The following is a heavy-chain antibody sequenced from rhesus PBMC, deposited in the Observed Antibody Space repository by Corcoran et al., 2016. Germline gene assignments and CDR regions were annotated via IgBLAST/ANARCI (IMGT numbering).Heavy chain of an antibody. CDR1: GGSIRGYFY. CDR3: AAYSSGWSFFDY. V-gene: IGHV4-143*01. J-gene: IGHJ4*01. Sequence: QVQLQESGPGLVKPSETLSLTCTGPGGSIRGYFYWSWLRQPPGKGLEWIGGVYGNSASTYYNPSLKSRVTISKDTSKNQFSLKLSSVTAADTAVYYCAAYSSGWSFFDYWGQGVLVTVSS. CDR2: VYGNSAST. D-gene: IGHD6S26*01.